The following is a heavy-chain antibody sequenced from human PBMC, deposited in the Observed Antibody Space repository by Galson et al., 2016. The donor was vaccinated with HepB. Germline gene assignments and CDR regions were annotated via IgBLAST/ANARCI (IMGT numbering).Heavy chain of an antibody. CDR1: GFTFSSYG. CDR2: IWYDGSNK. Sequence: SLRLSCAASGFTFSSYGMHWVRQAPGKGLEWVAVIWYDGSNKWYAASVKGRVTISRDNTEKTLYLQMNSRRAEDTAVYYCARAGYCTSTSCYTGDAFDLWGQGTMVTVSS. J-gene: IGHJ3*01. D-gene: IGHD2-2*02. V-gene: IGHV3-33*01. CDR3: ARAGYCTSTSCYTGDAFDL.